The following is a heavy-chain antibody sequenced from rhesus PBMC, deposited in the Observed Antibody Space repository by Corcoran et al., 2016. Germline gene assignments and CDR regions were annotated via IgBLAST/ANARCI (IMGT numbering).Heavy chain of an antibody. J-gene: IGHJ4*01. CDR3: ATESLAHS. V-gene: IGHV4-80*01. CDR1: GVPISNSW. CDR2: VNGKTVFA. Sequence: QVQLRESGPGLVKASETLSLTCIVYGVPISNSWWSWVRQSPGEGLEGIGEVNGKTVFAFYKPSLQSRVTFSLGASQNQVFLRLSFLTAADTAVYFCATESLAHSWGQGILVTVSS. D-gene: IGHD3-3*01.